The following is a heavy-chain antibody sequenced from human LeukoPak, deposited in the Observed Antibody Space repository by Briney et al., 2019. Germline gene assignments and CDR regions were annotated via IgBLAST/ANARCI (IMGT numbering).Heavy chain of an antibody. J-gene: IGHJ6*04. Sequence: SETLSLTCAFYGGSFSGYYWSWIRQPPGRGLEWSGEINHSGSTNYNPSLKSRVTISVDTSKNQFSLKLSSVTAAATAVYYCPRSPSPVVPAARSSSYYYYGMDVWGKGTTVTASS. D-gene: IGHD2-2*01. CDR2: INHSGST. CDR3: PRSPSPVVPAARSSSYYYYGMDV. V-gene: IGHV4-34*01. CDR1: GGSFSGYY.